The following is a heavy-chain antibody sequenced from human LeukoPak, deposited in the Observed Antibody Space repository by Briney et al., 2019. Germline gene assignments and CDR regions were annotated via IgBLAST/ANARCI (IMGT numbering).Heavy chain of an antibody. CDR1: GFTFSDHY. Sequence: GGSLRLSCAASGFTFSDHYMDWVRQAPGKGLEWVGRTRNKANSYTTEYAASVKGRFTISRDDSKNSLYLQMNSLKTEDTAVYYCARVGGYCSGGSCYGGFDYWGQGTLVTVSS. CDR3: ARVGGYCSGGSCYGGFDY. D-gene: IGHD2-15*01. V-gene: IGHV3-72*01. CDR2: TRNKANSYTT. J-gene: IGHJ4*02.